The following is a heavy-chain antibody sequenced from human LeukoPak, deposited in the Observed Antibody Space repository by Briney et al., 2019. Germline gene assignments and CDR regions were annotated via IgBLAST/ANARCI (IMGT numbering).Heavy chain of an antibody. CDR2: ITGSGDST. CDR1: GFIFRNYA. Sequence: GGSLRLSCAASGFIFRNYAMSWVRQAPGKGLEWVPAITGSGDSTYYADSVKGRFTISRDNSKNTLYVEMNTLRAEDTAVYYCAKWGDYDILTGYYVSDFWGQGTLVTVSS. CDR3: AKWGDYDILTGYYVSDF. J-gene: IGHJ4*02. V-gene: IGHV3-23*01. D-gene: IGHD3-9*01.